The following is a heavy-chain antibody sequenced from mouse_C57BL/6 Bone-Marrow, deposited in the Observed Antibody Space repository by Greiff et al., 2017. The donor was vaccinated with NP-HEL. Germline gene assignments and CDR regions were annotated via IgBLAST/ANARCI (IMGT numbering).Heavy chain of an antibody. Sequence: VQLQQSGPELVKPGASVKISCKASGYSFTDYNMNWVKQSNGKSLEWIGVINPNYGTTSYNQKFKGKATLTVDQSSSTAYMQLNSLTSEDSVVYYCASGVYYDYDKDYAMDYWGQGTSVTVSS. D-gene: IGHD2-4*01. V-gene: IGHV1-39*01. CDR3: ASGVYYDYDKDYAMDY. CDR1: GYSFTDYN. J-gene: IGHJ4*01. CDR2: INPNYGTT.